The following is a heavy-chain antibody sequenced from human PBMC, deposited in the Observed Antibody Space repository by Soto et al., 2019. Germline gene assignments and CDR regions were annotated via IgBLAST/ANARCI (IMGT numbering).Heavy chain of an antibody. CDR3: AKSRSTLDYMNYEARTYYYSGMDV. D-gene: IGHD4-4*01. CDR1: GFTFSSYD. CDR2: ISASGGST. J-gene: IGHJ6*02. Sequence: EVQLLESGGGLVQPGGPLRLSCAASGFTFSSYDMSWVRRAPGKGLEWVSGISASGGSTNYAESVKGRFTISRDNSKNTLYLQMNSLRAEDTAVYYCAKSRSTLDYMNYEARTYYYSGMDVWGQGTTVTVSS. V-gene: IGHV3-23*01.